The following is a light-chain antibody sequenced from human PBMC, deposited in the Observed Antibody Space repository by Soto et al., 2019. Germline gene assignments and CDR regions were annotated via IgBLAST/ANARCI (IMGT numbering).Light chain of an antibody. J-gene: IGKJ1*01. V-gene: IGKV3-20*01. CDR2: GAS. CDR3: QHSMT. CDR1: QSVSSSY. Sequence: EIVLTQSPGTLSLSPGERATLSCRASQSVSSSYLAWYQQKPGQAPRLLIYGASSRATGIPDRFSGSGSGTNFTLTISRLEPEDFAVYYCQHSMTFGHGTKVEIK.